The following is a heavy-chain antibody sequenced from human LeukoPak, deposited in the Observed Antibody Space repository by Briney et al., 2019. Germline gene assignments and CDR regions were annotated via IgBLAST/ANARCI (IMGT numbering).Heavy chain of an antibody. Sequence: GESLKISCKGSRYTFTSYWIGWVRQMPGKGVEWMGIIYPGDSDTRYSPSFQGQVTIPADKSTSTAYLQWSSLKASDTAMYYCARLSGSYWDYFDYWGQGTLVTVPS. J-gene: IGHJ4*02. CDR3: ARLSGSYWDYFDY. D-gene: IGHD1-26*01. CDR1: RYTFTSYW. V-gene: IGHV5-51*01. CDR2: IYPGDSDT.